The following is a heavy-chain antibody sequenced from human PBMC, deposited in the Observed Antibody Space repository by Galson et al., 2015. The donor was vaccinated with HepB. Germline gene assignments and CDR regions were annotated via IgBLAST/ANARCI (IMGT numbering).Heavy chain of an antibody. CDR1: GFTFSNAW. V-gene: IGHV3-7*03. Sequence: SLRLSCAASGFTFSNAWMSWVRQAPGKGLEWVANIKQDGSEKYYVDSVKGRFTISRDNAKNSLYLQMNSLRAEDTAVYYCAREEWLAIDYWGQGTLVTVSS. CDR3: AREEWLAIDY. CDR2: IKQDGSEK. D-gene: IGHD6-19*01. J-gene: IGHJ4*02.